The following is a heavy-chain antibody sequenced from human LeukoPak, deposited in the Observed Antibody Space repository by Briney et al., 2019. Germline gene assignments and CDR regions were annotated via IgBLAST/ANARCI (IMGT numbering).Heavy chain of an antibody. CDR3: ARAFGSGRPDFDY. D-gene: IGHD3-10*01. Sequence: PSETLSLTCTVSGGSISSSSYYWGWIRQPPGKGLEWIGSIYYSGSTYYNPSLKSRVTISVDTSKNQFSLKLSSVTAADTAVYYCARAFGSGRPDFDYWGQGTLVTVSS. V-gene: IGHV4-39*07. CDR1: GGSISSSSYY. CDR2: IYYSGST. J-gene: IGHJ4*02.